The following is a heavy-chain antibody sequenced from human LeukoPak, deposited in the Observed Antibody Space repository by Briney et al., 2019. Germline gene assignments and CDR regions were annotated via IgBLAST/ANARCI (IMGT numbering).Heavy chain of an antibody. V-gene: IGHV3-7*01. CDR1: GFTFSSYW. CDR3: ARDSVHGYYDSSGYSALFDY. D-gene: IGHD3-22*01. Sequence: PGGSLRLSCAASGFTFSSYWMSWVRQAPGKGLEWVANIKEDGSENYYVDSVKGRFTISRDNAKNSLYLQMNSLRAEDTAVYYCARDSVHGYYDSSGYSALFDYWGQGTLVTVSS. CDR2: IKEDGSEN. J-gene: IGHJ4*02.